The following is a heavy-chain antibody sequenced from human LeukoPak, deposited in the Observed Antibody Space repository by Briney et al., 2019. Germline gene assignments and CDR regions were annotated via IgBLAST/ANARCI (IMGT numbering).Heavy chain of an antibody. D-gene: IGHD6-13*01. J-gene: IGHJ5*02. CDR2: INPNSGGT. CDR1: GYTFTDYY. V-gene: IGHV1-2*02. CDR3: ARAGIADAGTRYKFDP. Sequence: ASVKVSCKASGYTFTDYYMHWVRQAPGQELEWMGWINPNSGGTNYAQKFQGRVTMTTDTSISTAYMEVSRLRSDDTAVYYCARAGIADAGTRYKFDPWGQGTLVTVSS.